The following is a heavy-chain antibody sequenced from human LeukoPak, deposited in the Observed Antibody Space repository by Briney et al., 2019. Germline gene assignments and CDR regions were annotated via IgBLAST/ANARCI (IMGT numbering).Heavy chain of an antibody. D-gene: IGHD1-14*01. CDR3: ARESENTGFVY. CDR1: GGSISSSSYY. CDR2: IYYSGST. Sequence: SETLSLTCTVSGGSISSSSYYWGWIRQPPGKGLEWIGRIYYSGSTYYNPSLKSRVTISVDTSENQFSLKLSSVSAADTAVYYCARESENTGFVYWGQGTLVTVSS. J-gene: IGHJ4*02. V-gene: IGHV4-39*07.